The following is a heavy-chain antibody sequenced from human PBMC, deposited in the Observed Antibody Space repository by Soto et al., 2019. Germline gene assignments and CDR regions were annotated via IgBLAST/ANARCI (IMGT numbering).Heavy chain of an antibody. Sequence: QVQLVQSGAEVKKPGASVKVSCKASGYTFTSYGISWVRQAPGQGLEWMGWISAYNGNTNYAQKLQGRVTMTTDTSTSTAYMELRSLRSDDTAVYYWARDGSTGTNHGYYYYYGMDVWGQGTTVTVSS. V-gene: IGHV1-18*04. CDR3: ARDGSTGTNHGYYYYYGMDV. CDR1: GYTFTSYG. D-gene: IGHD1-7*01. CDR2: ISAYNGNT. J-gene: IGHJ6*02.